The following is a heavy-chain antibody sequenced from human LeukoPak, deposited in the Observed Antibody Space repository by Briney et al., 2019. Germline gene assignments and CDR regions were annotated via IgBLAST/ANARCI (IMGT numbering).Heavy chain of an antibody. J-gene: IGHJ4*02. Sequence: GGSLRLSCAASGFTFSSYSMNWVRQAPGKGLEWVSYISSSSSTIYHADSVKGRFTISRDNAKNSLYLQMNSLGDEDTAVYYCASSGMTTVTTFVYWGRGPLVTVSS. D-gene: IGHD4-17*01. CDR3: ASSGMTTVTTFVY. V-gene: IGHV3-48*02. CDR2: ISSSSSTI. CDR1: GFTFSSYS.